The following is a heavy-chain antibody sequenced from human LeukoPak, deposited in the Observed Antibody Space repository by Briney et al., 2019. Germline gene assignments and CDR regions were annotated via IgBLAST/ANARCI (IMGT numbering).Heavy chain of an antibody. CDR2: IYYSGST. CDR1: GGSISSYY. CDR3: ARRTRVWYFDL. V-gene: IGHV4-59*08. Sequence: KPSETLSLTCTVSGGSISSYYWSWLRQPPGKGLEWIGYIYYSGSTNYNPSLKSRVTISVDTSKNQFSLKLSSVTAADTAVYYCARRTRVWYFDLWGRGTLVTVSS. J-gene: IGHJ2*01. D-gene: IGHD1-1*01.